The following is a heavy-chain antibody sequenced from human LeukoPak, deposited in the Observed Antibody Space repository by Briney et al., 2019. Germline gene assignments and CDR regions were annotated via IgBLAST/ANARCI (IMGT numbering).Heavy chain of an antibody. Sequence: PSQTLSLTCTVSGGSISSGGYYWSWIRQHPGKGLEWIGYIYYNGSTYYNPSLKSRVTISVDTSKNQFSLKLSSVTAADTAVYYCARESITMVRGVISDGMDVWGKGTTVTVSS. V-gene: IGHV4-31*03. CDR3: ARESITMVRGVISDGMDV. J-gene: IGHJ6*04. CDR2: IYYNGST. D-gene: IGHD3-10*01. CDR1: GGSISSGGYY.